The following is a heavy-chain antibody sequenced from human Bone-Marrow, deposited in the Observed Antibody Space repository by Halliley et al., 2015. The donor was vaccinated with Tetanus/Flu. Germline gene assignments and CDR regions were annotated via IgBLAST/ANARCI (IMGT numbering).Heavy chain of an antibody. J-gene: IGHJ4*02. CDR3: TTPDFDY. CDR2: IRSKADGGTT. Sequence: GLEWVAFIRSKADGGTTGYAASVKGRFTISRDDSKSSAYLQMNSLKIEDTAVYFCTTPDFDYWGPGTLVTVSS. V-gene: IGHV3-49*02.